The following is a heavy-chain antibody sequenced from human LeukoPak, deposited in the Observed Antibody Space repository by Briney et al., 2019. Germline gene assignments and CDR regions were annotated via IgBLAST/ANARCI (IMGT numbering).Heavy chain of an antibody. Sequence: GASVKVSCKASGYTFTGYYMHWVRQAPGQGLEWMGWINPNSGGTNYAQKFQGRVTMTRDTSISTAYMELSRLRSDDTAVYYCAREGYSNPSADWFDPWGQGTLVTVSS. V-gene: IGHV1-2*02. J-gene: IGHJ5*02. D-gene: IGHD6-13*01. CDR3: AREGYSNPSADWFDP. CDR1: GYTFTGYY. CDR2: INPNSGGT.